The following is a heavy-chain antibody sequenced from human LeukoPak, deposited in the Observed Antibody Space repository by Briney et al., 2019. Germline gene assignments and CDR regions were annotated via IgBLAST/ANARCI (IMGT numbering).Heavy chain of an antibody. CDR1: GGSISSGGYY. CDR2: IYYSGST. D-gene: IGHD2-2*01. CDR3: ASDQVVPAATYYYYYGMDV. J-gene: IGHJ6*02. V-gene: IGHV4-31*11. Sequence: SQTLSLTCAVSGGSISSGGYYWSWIRQHPGKGLEWIGYIYYSGSTYYNPSLKSRVTISVDTSKNQFSLKLSSVTAADTAVYYCASDQVVPAATYYYYYGMDVWGQGTTVTVSS.